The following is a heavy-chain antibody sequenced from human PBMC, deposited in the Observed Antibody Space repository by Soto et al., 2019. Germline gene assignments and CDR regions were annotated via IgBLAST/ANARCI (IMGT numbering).Heavy chain of an antibody. J-gene: IGHJ4*02. CDR1: GGSVSSGSYY. V-gene: IGHV4-61*01. CDR2: IYYSGST. D-gene: IGHD1-26*01. Sequence: QVQLQESGPGLVKPSETLSLTCTVSGGSVSSGSYYWSWIRQPPGKGLEWIGYIYYSGSTNYNPSLKSRVTISVDTSKNQFSLKLSSVTAADTAVYYCATGSWKGGYYFDYWGQGTLVTVSS. CDR3: ATGSWKGGYYFDY.